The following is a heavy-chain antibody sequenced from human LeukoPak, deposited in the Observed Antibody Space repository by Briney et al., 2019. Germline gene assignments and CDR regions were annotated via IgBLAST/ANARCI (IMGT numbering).Heavy chain of an antibody. Sequence: GGSLRLSCAASGFTVSNNYMSWVRQAPGKGLDWVSLIYGGGGTHYADSVKGRFTISRDNAKNTLYLQMNSLRAEDTAVYYCSRGGTASFDPWGQGTLVTVSS. CDR3: SRGGTASFDP. CDR1: GFTVSNNY. J-gene: IGHJ5*02. V-gene: IGHV3-66*01. CDR2: IYGGGGT. D-gene: IGHD1-1*01.